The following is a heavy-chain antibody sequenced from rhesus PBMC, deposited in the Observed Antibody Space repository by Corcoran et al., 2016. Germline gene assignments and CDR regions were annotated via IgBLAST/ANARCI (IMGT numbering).Heavy chain of an antibody. CDR2: IYSSSGVI. D-gene: IGHD4-23*01. Sequence: QVQLKESGPGLVKPSETLSLTCTVSGGSISSGYGWAWIRQPPGKGLEWMVTIYSSSGVIYYAPSLKSHVTISKDTSRNQFSLKLDSVTAADTAVYYCGRAQYSNYRFDVWGAGILVTVSS. CDR3: GRAQYSNYRFDV. V-gene: IGHV4S7*01. CDR1: GGSISSGYG. J-gene: IGHJ5-1*01.